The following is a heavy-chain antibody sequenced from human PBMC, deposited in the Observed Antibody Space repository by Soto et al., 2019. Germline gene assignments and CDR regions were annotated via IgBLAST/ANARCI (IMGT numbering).Heavy chain of an antibody. V-gene: IGHV3-15*01. D-gene: IGHD6-13*01. CDR3: TTTRPGTNVFDN. CDR2: IRSKTDGGTT. Sequence: EVQLMESGGGLVEPGGSLRLSCAASGITFSNAWMNWVRKAPGKGLEYIGRIRSKTDGGTTEYAAPVEGRFTVSRDDSKNTLYLQMSGPKTEDTAVYYCTTTRPGTNVFDNWGQGTLVTVSS. CDR1: GITFSNAW. J-gene: IGHJ3*02.